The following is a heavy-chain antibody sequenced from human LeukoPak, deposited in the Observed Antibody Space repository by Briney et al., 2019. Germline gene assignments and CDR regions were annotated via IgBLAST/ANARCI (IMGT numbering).Heavy chain of an antibody. CDR2: INSDGSST. CDR3: VALKVGAPIFDY. V-gene: IGHV3-74*01. D-gene: IGHD1-26*01. J-gene: IGHJ4*02. CDR1: GFTFSSYW. Sequence: PGGSLRLSCAASGFTFSSYWMHWVRQAPGKGLVWVSRINSDGSSTSYADSVKGRFTISRDNAKNTLYLQMNSLRAEDTAVYYCVALKVGAPIFDYWGQGTLVTVSS.